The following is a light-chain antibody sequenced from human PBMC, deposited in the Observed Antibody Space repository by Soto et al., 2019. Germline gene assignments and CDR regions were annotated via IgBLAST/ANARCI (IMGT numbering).Light chain of an antibody. J-gene: IGLJ1*01. CDR2: RNN. CDR3: AAWDDTLSAFYV. CDR1: SSNIGSNY. V-gene: IGLV1-47*01. Sequence: SVLTQPPSASGTPGQRVTISCYGSSSNIGSNYVYWYQQLPGTAPKLLIYRNNQRPSGVPARFSGSKSGTSASLAISGLRSEDEADYYCAAWDDTLSAFYVFGTGTKVTVL.